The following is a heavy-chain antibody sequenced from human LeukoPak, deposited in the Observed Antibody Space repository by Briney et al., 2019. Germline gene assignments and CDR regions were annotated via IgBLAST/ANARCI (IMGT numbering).Heavy chain of an antibody. D-gene: IGHD3-16*02. J-gene: IGHJ4*02. V-gene: IGHV3-23*01. Sequence: GGSLRLSCAASGFTFSSYAMSWVRQAPGKGLEWVSAISGSGGSTYYADSVKGRFTISRDNSKNTLYLQMNSLRAEDTAVYYCAKSGGRFMITFGGVIELFDYWGQGTLVTVSS. CDR3: AKSGGRFMITFGGVIELFDY. CDR1: GFTFSSYA. CDR2: ISGSGGST.